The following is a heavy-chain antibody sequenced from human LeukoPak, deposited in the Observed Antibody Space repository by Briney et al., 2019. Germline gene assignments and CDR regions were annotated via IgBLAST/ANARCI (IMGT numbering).Heavy chain of an antibody. D-gene: IGHD3-22*01. Sequence: SETLSLTCTVSGGSISSSSYYWGWLRQPPGKGLEWIVSIYYSGSTYYNPSLKSRVTISVDTSKNQFSLKLSSVTAADTAVYYCARSTYYYDSSGYLVSPIIDYWGQGTLVTVSS. CDR1: GGSISSSSYY. CDR2: IYYSGST. V-gene: IGHV4-39*01. J-gene: IGHJ4*02. CDR3: ARSTYYYDSSGYLVSPIIDY.